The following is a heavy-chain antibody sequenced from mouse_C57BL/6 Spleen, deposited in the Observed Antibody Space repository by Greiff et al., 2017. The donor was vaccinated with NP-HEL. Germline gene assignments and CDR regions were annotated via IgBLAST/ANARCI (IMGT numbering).Heavy chain of an antibody. CDR3: ARASLDDYDYDEDYFDY. V-gene: IGHV3-6*01. J-gene: IGHJ2*01. CDR2: ISYDGSN. D-gene: IGHD2-4*01. Sequence: EVKLVESGPGLVKPSQSLSLTCSVTGYSITSGYYWNWIRQFPGNKLEWMGYISYDGSNNYNPSLKNRISITRDTSKNQFFLKLNSVTTEDTATYYCARASLDDYDYDEDYFDYWGQGTTLTVSS. CDR1: GYSITSGYY.